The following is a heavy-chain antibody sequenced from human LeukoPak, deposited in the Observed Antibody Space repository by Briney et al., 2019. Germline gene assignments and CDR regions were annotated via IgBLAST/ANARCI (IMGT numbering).Heavy chain of an antibody. J-gene: IGHJ6*02. Sequence: GGSLRLSCAASGFVFSNYWMSWVRQAPGKGLEWVASINHNGNVNYYVDSVKGRFTISRDNAKNSLYLQMSNLRAEDTAVYFCARGGGLDVWGQGATVTVSS. D-gene: IGHD3-16*01. CDR1: GFVFSNYW. CDR3: ARGGGLDV. V-gene: IGHV3-7*03. CDR2: INHNGNVN.